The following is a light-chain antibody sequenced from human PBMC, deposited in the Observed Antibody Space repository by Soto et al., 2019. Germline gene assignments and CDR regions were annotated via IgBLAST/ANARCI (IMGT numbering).Light chain of an antibody. Sequence: VMTQTPLSLSVTPGQPASISCKSSQSLLHITGETFLFWYLQKPGQSPQLLIYEVSTRVSGVPDRFSGSGSGTDFTLEISRVETDDVGIYYCMQGTHWPITFGQGTRLE. V-gene: IGKV2-29*03. CDR1: QSLLHITGETF. J-gene: IGKJ5*01. CDR3: MQGTHWPIT. CDR2: EVS.